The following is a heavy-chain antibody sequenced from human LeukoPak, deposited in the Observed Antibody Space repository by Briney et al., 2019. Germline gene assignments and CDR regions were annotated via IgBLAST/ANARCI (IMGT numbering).Heavy chain of an antibody. CDR1: GFTFSSYA. CDR2: ISDSGGST. J-gene: IGHJ4*02. D-gene: IGHD3-10*01. Sequence: GGSLRLPCAASGFTFSSYAMSWVRQDPGKGLEWISAISDSGGSTYYADSVKGRFTISRDNSKNTLFLQMNSLRAEDTAIYYCAKSYFGSGSYYSGWGQGILVTVSS. V-gene: IGHV3-23*01. CDR3: AKSYFGSGSYYSG.